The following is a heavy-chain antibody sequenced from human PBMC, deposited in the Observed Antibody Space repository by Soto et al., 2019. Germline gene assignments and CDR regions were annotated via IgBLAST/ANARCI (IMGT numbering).Heavy chain of an antibody. CDR3: ARLYDYIWGSYRHCDY. Sequence: EVQLVQSGAEVKKPGESLQISCKGSGYSFTSYWIGWVRQMPGKGLEWMGIIYPGDSDTRYSPSFQGQVTISADKSISTAYLQWSSLKASDTAMYYCARLYDYIWGSYRHCDYWGQGTLVTVSS. D-gene: IGHD3-16*02. CDR2: IYPGDSDT. V-gene: IGHV5-51*03. CDR1: GYSFTSYW. J-gene: IGHJ4*02.